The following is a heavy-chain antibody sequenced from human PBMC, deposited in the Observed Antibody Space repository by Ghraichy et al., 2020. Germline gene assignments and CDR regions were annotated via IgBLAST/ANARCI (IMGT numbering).Heavy chain of an antibody. Sequence: SETLSLTCAVYGGSFSGYYWSWIRQPPGKGLEWIGEINHSGSTNYNPSLKSRVTISVDTSKNQFSLKLSSVTAADTAVYYCASTMKAAARVYYYYYMDVWGKGTTVTVSS. CDR2: INHSGST. J-gene: IGHJ6*03. D-gene: IGHD2-15*01. CDR3: ASTMKAAARVYYYYYMDV. CDR1: GGSFSGYY. V-gene: IGHV4-34*01.